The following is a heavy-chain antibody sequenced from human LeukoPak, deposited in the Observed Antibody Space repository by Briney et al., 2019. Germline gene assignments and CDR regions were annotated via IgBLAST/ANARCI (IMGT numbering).Heavy chain of an antibody. CDR1: GFTFSSYD. Sequence: GGSLRLSCAASGFTFSSYDIHWVRQAPGKGLEWVAVISYGGTNKFYADSVKGRFTISRDNSKNTVYLQMNSLRAEDTAVYYCAKGIDGGLDPWGQGTLVTVSS. CDR2: ISYGGTNK. D-gene: IGHD2-15*01. CDR3: AKGIDGGLDP. J-gene: IGHJ5*02. V-gene: IGHV3-30*18.